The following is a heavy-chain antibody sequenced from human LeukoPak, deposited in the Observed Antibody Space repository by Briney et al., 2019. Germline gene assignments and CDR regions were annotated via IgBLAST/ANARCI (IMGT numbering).Heavy chain of an antibody. CDR1: GGNFSNHA. D-gene: IGHD1-26*01. J-gene: IGHJ5*02. CDR3: ARGAGLLNWFDP. CDR2: IIPLFASP. V-gene: IGHV1-69*13. Sequence: SVKVSCKASGGNFSNHAISWVRQAPGQGLEWMGGIIPLFASPKYAQKFQGRVTITADESTSTAYMELSGLRSDDTAVYYCARGAGLLNWFDPWGQGTLVTVSS.